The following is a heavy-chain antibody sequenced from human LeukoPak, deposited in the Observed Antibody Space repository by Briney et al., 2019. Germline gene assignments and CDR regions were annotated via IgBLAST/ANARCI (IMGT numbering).Heavy chain of an antibody. D-gene: IGHD6-19*01. CDR2: IRGSGVGT. CDR1: ESTLTAKA. J-gene: IGHJ6*02. V-gene: IGHV3-23*01. Sequence: PGGSLRLSFAPSESTLTAKAIAGFAQAPGKGREWVSAIRGSGVGTYYADSVKGRFTISRDNSKNTLYLQMNSLRAEDTAVYYCAKDYSSGWYDWGYYYYGMDVWGQGTTVTVSS. CDR3: AKDYSSGWYDWGYYYYGMDV.